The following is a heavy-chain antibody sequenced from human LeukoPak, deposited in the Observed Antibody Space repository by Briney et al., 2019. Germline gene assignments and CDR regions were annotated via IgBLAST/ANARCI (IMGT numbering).Heavy chain of an antibody. CDR2: ISSSSSYT. CDR3: ATGRQGGVSDY. CDR1: GFTFSDYY. V-gene: IGHV3-11*05. D-gene: IGHD3-16*01. Sequence: PGGSLRLSCAASGFTFSDYYMNWIRQAPGKGLEWVSYISSSSSYTNYADSVKGRFTISRDNAKNSLYLQMNSLRAEDTAVYYCATGRQGGVSDYWGQGTLVTVSS. J-gene: IGHJ4*02.